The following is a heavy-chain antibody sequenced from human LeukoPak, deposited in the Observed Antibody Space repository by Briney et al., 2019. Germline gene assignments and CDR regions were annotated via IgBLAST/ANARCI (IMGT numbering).Heavy chain of an antibody. J-gene: IGHJ4*02. Sequence: SETLSLTCTVSGGSISNYYWSWIRQPPGKGLEWIGYIYHSGSANYNPSLKSRVTTSIDTSKNQFSLNLRSVSTADTAVYYCARYLSARTLDYWGQGALVTVSS. CDR2: IYHSGSA. V-gene: IGHV4-59*01. D-gene: IGHD6-19*01. CDR3: ARYLSARTLDY. CDR1: GGSISNYY.